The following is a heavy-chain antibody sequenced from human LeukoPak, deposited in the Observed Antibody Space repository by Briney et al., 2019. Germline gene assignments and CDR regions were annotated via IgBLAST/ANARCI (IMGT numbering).Heavy chain of an antibody. J-gene: IGHJ4*02. CDR3: ARCSGSYFSLARYFDY. Sequence: PGGSLRLSCAASGFTFNTFWMNWVRQAPGKGLEWVSSISSSSDSIYYADSVTGRFTISRDNAKNSLYLQMNSLRAEDTAVYYCARCSGSYFSLARYFDYWGQGTLVTVSS. V-gene: IGHV3-21*01. D-gene: IGHD1-26*01. CDR2: ISSSSDSI. CDR1: GFTFNTFW.